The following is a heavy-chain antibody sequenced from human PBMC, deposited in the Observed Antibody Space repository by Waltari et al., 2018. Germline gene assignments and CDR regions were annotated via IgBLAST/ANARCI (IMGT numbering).Heavy chain of an antibody. V-gene: IGHV4-61*02. J-gene: IGHJ4*02. Sequence: QVQLQESGPGLVKPSQTLSLTCPVSGGSISSGSYYWRWIRQPAGKGREWIGRIYTSGSTNYNPSLKSRVTISVDTSKNQFSLKLSSVTAADTAVYYCARGYLEAVALWGQGTLVTVSS. CDR1: GGSISSGSYY. CDR3: ARGYLEAVAL. D-gene: IGHD6-19*01. CDR2: IYTSGST.